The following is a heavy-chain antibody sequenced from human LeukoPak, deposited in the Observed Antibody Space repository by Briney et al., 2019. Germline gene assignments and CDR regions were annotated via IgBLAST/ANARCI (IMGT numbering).Heavy chain of an antibody. CDR2: IYYSGST. J-gene: IGHJ4*02. CDR3: ARTTTMVRGVIIDFDY. CDR1: GGSISSYY. Sequence: PSETLSLTCTVSGGSISSYYWSWIRQPPGKGLEWIGYIYYSGSTNCNPSLKSRVTISIDTSKNQFSLKLSSVTAADTAVYYCARTTTMVRGVIIDFDYWGQGTLVTVSS. D-gene: IGHD3-10*01. V-gene: IGHV4-59*01.